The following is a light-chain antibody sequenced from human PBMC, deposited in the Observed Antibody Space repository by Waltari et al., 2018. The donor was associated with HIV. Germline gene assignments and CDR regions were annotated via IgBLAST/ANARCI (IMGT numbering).Light chain of an antibody. Sequence: QAALTQPPSASGTPGQRVTISCSGGSANIGRNSVSWFQQVPGTAPKPLIYNDKWRPLGVPDRFSASKSGTSASLAISGLRSEDEADYYCAAWDVSLRGLVFGGGTKLTVL. CDR3: AAWDVSLRGLV. CDR1: SANIGRNS. V-gene: IGLV1-47*02. CDR2: NDK. J-gene: IGLJ2*01.